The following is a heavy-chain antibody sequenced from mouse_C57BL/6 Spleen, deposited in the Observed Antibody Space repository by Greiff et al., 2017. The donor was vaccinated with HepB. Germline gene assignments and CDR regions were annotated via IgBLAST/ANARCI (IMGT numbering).Heavy chain of an antibody. V-gene: IGHV8-8*01. CDR3: ARMKGAYYSNYDAMDY. CDR2: IWWDDDK. D-gene: IGHD2-5*01. Sequence: QVTLKECGPGILQPSQTLSLTCSFSGFSLSTFGMGVGWFRQPSGKGLEWLAHIWWDDDKYYNPALKSRLTISKDTSKNQVFLKIANVDTADTATYYCARMKGAYYSNYDAMDYWGQGTSVTVSS. J-gene: IGHJ4*01. CDR1: GFSLSTFGMG.